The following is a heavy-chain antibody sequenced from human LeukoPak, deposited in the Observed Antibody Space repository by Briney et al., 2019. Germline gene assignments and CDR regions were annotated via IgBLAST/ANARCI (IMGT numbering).Heavy chain of an antibody. CDR3: ARARLPIVVVTAIRRDAFDI. Sequence: GASVKVSCKASGYTFTGYYMHWVRQAPGQGLEWMGWINPNSGGTNYAQKFQGRVTMTRDTSISTAYMELSRLRFDDTAVYYCARARLPIVVVTAIRRDAFDIWGQGTMVTVSS. CDR2: INPNSGGT. D-gene: IGHD2-21*02. CDR1: GYTFTGYY. V-gene: IGHV1-2*02. J-gene: IGHJ3*02.